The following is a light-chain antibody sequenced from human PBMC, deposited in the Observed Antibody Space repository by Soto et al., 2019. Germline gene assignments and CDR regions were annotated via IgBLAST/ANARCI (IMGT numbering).Light chain of an antibody. CDR1: RSISSY. Sequence: IKMNQSLSSLSANVGDRVTITCRASRSISSYLNWYQQKPGKAPKLLIYAASSLQSGVPARFSGSGSGTDFTLTITSLEPEDFAVYYCQQRTEWPPSITLCQGARLEVK. CDR2: AAS. CDR3: QQRTEWPPSIT. J-gene: IGKJ5*01. V-gene: IGKV1-39*01.